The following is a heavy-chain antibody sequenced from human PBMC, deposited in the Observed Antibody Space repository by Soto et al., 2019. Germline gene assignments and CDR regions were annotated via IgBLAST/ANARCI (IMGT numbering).Heavy chain of an antibody. V-gene: IGHV3-30-3*01. D-gene: IGHD3-16*01. Sequence: GGSLRLSCAASGFTFSTYFMHWGRQAPGKGLEWMAVTSYDGSNAYYADSVNGRFTISRDNSKNTLYLQMNSLRVEDTAVYYCARDFGGYGGPSRRFDPWGQGTLVTVSS. J-gene: IGHJ5*02. CDR2: TSYDGSNA. CDR3: ARDFGGYGGPSRRFDP. CDR1: GFTFSTYF.